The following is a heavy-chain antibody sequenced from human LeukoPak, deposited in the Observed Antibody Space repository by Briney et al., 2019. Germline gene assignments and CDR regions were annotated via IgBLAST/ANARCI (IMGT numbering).Heavy chain of an antibody. D-gene: IGHD3-3*01. V-gene: IGHV4-31*03. CDR3: ARARGFYDFWSGYILDY. J-gene: IGHJ4*02. CDR2: IYYSGST. CDR1: GGSISSGGYY. Sequence: SETLSLTCTVSGGSISSGGYYWSWIRQHPGKGLEWIGYIYYSGSTYYNPSLKSRVTISVDTSKNQFSLKLSSVTAADTAVYYCARARGFYDFWSGYILDYWGRGTLVTVSS.